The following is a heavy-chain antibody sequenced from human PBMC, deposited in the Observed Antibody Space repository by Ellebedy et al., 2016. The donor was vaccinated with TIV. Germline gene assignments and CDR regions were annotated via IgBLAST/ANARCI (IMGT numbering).Heavy chain of an antibody. J-gene: IGHJ4*02. CDR2: INQVGSEK. CDR3: ERARIDY. V-gene: IGHV3-7*04. CDR1: GYTFSTYW. Sequence: GESLKISCAASGYTFSTYWMSWVRQVPGKGLEWVANINQVGSEKYYVESVKGRFTISRDNVKNLLYLQMNSLRVEDTAVYYCERARIDYWGQGTLVSVSS.